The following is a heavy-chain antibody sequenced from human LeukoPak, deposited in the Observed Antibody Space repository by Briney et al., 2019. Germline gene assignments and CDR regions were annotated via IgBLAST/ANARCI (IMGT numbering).Heavy chain of an antibody. D-gene: IGHD6-13*01. Sequence: GESLKISCEGFGYSFTNYWIGWVRQMPGKGLEWMGIIYPGDSDTRYSPSFQGQVTISADKSISTAYLQWSSLKASDTAMYYCARNQAAGTWWFDPWGQGTLVTVSS. CDR1: GYSFTNYW. J-gene: IGHJ5*02. CDR2: IYPGDSDT. V-gene: IGHV5-51*01. CDR3: ARNQAAGTWWFDP.